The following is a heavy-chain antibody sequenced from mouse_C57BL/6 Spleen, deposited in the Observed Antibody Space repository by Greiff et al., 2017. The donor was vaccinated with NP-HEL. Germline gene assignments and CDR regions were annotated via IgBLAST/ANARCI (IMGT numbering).Heavy chain of an antibody. CDR3: ARNYYGSFFAY. J-gene: IGHJ3*01. V-gene: IGHV2-2*01. CDR1: GFSLTSYG. CDR2: IWRGGST. Sequence: QVQLQQSGPGLVQPSQSLSITCTVSGFSLTSYGVHWVRQSPGKGLEWLGVIWRGGSTDYNAAFISRLSISKDNSKSQVFFKMNSLQADDTAIYYCARNYYGSFFAYWGQGTLVTVSA. D-gene: IGHD1-1*01.